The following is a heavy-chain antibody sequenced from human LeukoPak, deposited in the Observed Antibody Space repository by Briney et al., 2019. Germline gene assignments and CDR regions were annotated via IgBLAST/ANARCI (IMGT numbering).Heavy chain of an antibody. D-gene: IGHD2-2*01. CDR2: INHSGSP. Sequence: SETLSLTCAVYGGSFSGYYWNWIRQPPGKGLEWIGEINHSGSPNYNPSLKSRVTISVDTSKNQFSLKLSSVTAADTAVYYCARGRVCYAPFDYWGQGTLVTVSS. V-gene: IGHV4-34*01. CDR1: GGSFSGYY. J-gene: IGHJ4*02. CDR3: ARGRVCYAPFDY.